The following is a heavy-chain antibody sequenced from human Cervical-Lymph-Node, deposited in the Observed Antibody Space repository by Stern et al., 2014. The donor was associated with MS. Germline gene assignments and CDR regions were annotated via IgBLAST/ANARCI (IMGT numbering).Heavy chain of an antibody. CDR1: GGTFSTYA. Sequence: VQLVESGAEVKKPGSSVKVSCTASGGTFSTYAISWVRKAPGQGLEGMGGIIPMVSASNYPQKFQGRVTITADAPTSTAYMELSSLRSEDTAVYYCARGRSGIYYYYGMEVWGQGTTVTVSS. CDR2: IIPMVSAS. J-gene: IGHJ6*02. CDR3: ARGRSGIYYYYGMEV. V-gene: IGHV1-69*01. D-gene: IGHD6-25*01.